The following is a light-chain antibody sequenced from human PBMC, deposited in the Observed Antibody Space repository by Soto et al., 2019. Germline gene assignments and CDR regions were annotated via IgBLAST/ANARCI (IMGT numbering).Light chain of an antibody. CDR1: GSDVGNYVF. Sequence: QLVLTQPASVSGSPGQSITISCTGTGSDVGNYVFVSWYQQYPGKAPKLIIFEVSNRPSGVSDRFSGSKSGSTASLSISGLQSEDEADYYCVSYTSTSTLVFGTGTKVTVL. CDR2: EVS. J-gene: IGLJ1*01. V-gene: IGLV2-14*01. CDR3: VSYTSTSTLV.